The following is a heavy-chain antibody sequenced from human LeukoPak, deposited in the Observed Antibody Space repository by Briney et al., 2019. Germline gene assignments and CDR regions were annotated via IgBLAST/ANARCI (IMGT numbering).Heavy chain of an antibody. CDR1: GYTFTSYG. J-gene: IGHJ4*02. CDR3: ARDRDLYSYGHFDY. CDR2: ISAYNGNT. V-gene: IGHV1-18*01. D-gene: IGHD5-18*01. Sequence: ASVKVSCKASGYTFTSYGISWVRQAPGQGLEWMEWISAYNGNTNYAQKLQGRVTMTTDTSTSPAYMELRSLRSDDTAVYYCARDRDLYSYGHFDYWGQGTLVTVSS.